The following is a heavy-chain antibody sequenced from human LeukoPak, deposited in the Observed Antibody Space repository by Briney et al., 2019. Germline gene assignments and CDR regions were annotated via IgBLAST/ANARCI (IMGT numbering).Heavy chain of an antibody. V-gene: IGHV3-72*01. CDR2: TRNKAKNYKT. D-gene: IGHD2-2*02. J-gene: IGHJ4*02. CDR1: GFSLSDHY. Sequence: GGSLRLSCAASGFSLSDHYMDWVRQAPGKGLEWVGRTRNKAKNYKTTYAASVEGRFTISRDNSKNTLYLQMNSLRAEDTAVYYCAKAAGYCSSTSCYNRHYFDYWGQGTLVTVSS. CDR3: AKAAGYCSSTSCYNRHYFDY.